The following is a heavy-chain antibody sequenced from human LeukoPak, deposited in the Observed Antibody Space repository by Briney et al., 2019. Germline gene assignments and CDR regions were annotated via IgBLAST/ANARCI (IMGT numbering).Heavy chain of an antibody. CDR3: ARGHCNSTSCYYFDF. J-gene: IGHJ4*02. Sequence: ASVRVSCKASGYTFTRNAMHWVRQAPGQRLEWMGWINTGNGNTKYSQKFQDRVTITRDTSANTAYMELSSLRSEDTAVYYCARGHCNSTSCYYFDFWGQGTLVTVSS. CDR1: GYTFTRNA. CDR2: INTGNGNT. D-gene: IGHD2-2*01. V-gene: IGHV1-3*04.